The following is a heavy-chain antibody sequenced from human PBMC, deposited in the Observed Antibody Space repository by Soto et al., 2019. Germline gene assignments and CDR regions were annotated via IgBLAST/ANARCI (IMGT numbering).Heavy chain of an antibody. D-gene: IGHD2-2*01. CDR2: ISGSGGST. CDR3: AKDLIRSTSVNYGMDV. J-gene: IGHJ6*02. V-gene: IGHV3-23*01. CDR1: GFTFSSYA. Sequence: EVQLLESGGGLVQPGGSLRLSCAASGFTFSSYAMSWVRQAPGKGLEWVSAISGSGGSTYYADSVKGRFTISRDNSNNPLYLQMNSLRAEDTAVYYCAKDLIRSTSVNYGMDVWGQGTTVTVSS.